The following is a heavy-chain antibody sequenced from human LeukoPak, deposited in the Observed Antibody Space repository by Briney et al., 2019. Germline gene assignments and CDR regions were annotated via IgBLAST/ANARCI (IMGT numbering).Heavy chain of an antibody. V-gene: IGHV1-69*13. CDR2: IIPIFGTA. Sequence: SVKVSCKASGGTFSSYAISWVRQAPGQGLEWMGGIIPIFGTANYAQKFQGRVTITADESTSTAYMELSSLRAEDTAVYYCAKSQRGYYPRRTYYYYMDVWGKGTTVTVSS. CDR3: AKSQRGYYPRRTYYYYMDV. J-gene: IGHJ6*03. D-gene: IGHD1-26*01. CDR1: GGTFSSYA.